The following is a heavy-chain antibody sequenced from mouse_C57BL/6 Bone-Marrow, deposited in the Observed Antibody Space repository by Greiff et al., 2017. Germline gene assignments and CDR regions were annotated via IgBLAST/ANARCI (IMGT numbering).Heavy chain of an antibody. CDR3: AREGDY. CDR1: GYTFTSYW. CDR2: IDPSDSYT. Sequence: QVQLQQSGAELVMPGASVKLSCKASGYTFTSYWMHWVKQRPGQGLEWIGEIDPSDSYTNYNQKFKGKSTLTVDKSSRTAYMQLSSLTSEDSAVYYCAREGDYWGQGTTLTVSS. J-gene: IGHJ2*01. V-gene: IGHV1-69*01.